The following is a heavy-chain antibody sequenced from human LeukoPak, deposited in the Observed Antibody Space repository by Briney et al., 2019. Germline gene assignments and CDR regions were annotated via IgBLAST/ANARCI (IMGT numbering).Heavy chain of an antibody. CDR1: GFTFDDYA. V-gene: IGHV3-9*01. CDR3: AKDTGRSGWYPYFQH. J-gene: IGHJ1*01. CDR2: ISWNSGSI. Sequence: PGGSPRLSCAASGFTFDDYAMHWVRQAPGKGLEWVSGISWNSGSIGYADSVKGRFTISRDNAKNSLYLQMNSLRAEDTALYYCAKDTGRSGWYPYFQHWGQGTLVTVSS. D-gene: IGHD6-19*01.